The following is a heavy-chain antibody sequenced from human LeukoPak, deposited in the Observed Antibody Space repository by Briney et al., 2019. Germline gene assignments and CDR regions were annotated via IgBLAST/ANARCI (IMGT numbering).Heavy chain of an antibody. CDR1: GFTFSNAW. CDR3: TTDFLTHPQAYGDYAVFDY. Sequence: GGSQRLSCAASGFTFSNAWMSWVRQAPGKGLEWVGRIKSKTDGGTTDYAAPVKGRFTISRDDSKNTLYPQMDSLKTEDTAVYYCTTDFLTHPQAYGDYAVFDYWGQGTLVTVSS. V-gene: IGHV3-15*01. J-gene: IGHJ4*02. CDR2: IKSKTDGGTT. D-gene: IGHD4-17*01.